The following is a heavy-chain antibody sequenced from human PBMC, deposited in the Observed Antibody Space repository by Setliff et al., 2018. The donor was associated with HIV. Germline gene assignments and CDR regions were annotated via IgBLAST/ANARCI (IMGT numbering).Heavy chain of an antibody. CDR1: GFTFTDYA. CDR3: VREGL. CDR2: ISSSSSYI. Sequence: GGSLRLSCAASGFTFTDYAMNWVRQVPGKGLEWVSSISSSSSYIYYAQKFQGRVTINTDESTSTAYMELTSLRSEDTAVYYCVREGLWGQGTLVTVSS. V-gene: IGHV3-21*04. J-gene: IGHJ4*02.